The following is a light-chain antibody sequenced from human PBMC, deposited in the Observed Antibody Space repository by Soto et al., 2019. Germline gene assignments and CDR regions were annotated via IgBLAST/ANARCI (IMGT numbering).Light chain of an antibody. Sequence: QSVLTQPPSASGTPGQRVTISCSGSSSNIGSHTVNWYQQLPGTAPRLLIYNTYYRPSGVPDRFSGSKSGTSASLAISGLQSEDEADYYCAAWDGSLNGVVFGGGTKVTVL. CDR1: SSNIGSHT. J-gene: IGLJ3*02. V-gene: IGLV1-44*01. CDR2: NTY. CDR3: AAWDGSLNGVV.